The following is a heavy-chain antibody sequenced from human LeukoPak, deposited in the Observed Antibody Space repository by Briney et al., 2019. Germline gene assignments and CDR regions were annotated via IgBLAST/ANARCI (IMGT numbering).Heavy chain of an antibody. CDR1: GDSIGTSPYY. Sequence: SETLSLTCTVSGDSIGTSPYYYCGWIRQSPGKGLGWIGSMSDSGTTYYNPSLSSRLSISIATSKTQFSLRLTSVTAADTAVYYCTRGQGIAAGANWGRGTLVTVSS. V-gene: IGHV4-39*07. CDR3: TRGQGIAAGAN. J-gene: IGHJ4*02. D-gene: IGHD6-13*01. CDR2: MSDSGTT.